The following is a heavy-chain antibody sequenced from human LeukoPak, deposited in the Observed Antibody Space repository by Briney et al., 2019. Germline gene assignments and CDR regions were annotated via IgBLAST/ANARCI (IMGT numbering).Heavy chain of an antibody. CDR2: INQDGSEK. J-gene: IGHJ4*02. D-gene: IGHD5-18*01. V-gene: IGHV3-7*03. CDR1: GFTFSRYW. Sequence: GGSLRLTCAASGFTFSRYWMSWVRQAPGKGLEWVANINQDGSEKHYVDSVRGRFTISRDNAKNSLYLQMNSLRAEDTAMYYCARDKGSYGYFDYWGQGTLVTVSS. CDR3: ARDKGSYGYFDY.